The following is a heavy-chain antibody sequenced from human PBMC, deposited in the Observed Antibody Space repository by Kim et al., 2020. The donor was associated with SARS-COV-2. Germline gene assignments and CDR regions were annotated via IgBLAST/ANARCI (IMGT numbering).Heavy chain of an antibody. J-gene: IGHJ6*03. V-gene: IGHV4-34*01. Sequence: NPSLKSRVHISVDTSKNQFSLKLSSVTAADTAVYYCARSGPYYYYYYMDVWGKGTTVTVSS. CDR3: ARSGPYYYYYYMDV.